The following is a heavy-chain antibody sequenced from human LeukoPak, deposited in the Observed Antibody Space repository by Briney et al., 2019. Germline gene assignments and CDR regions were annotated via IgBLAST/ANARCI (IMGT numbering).Heavy chain of an antibody. J-gene: IGHJ4*02. CDR3: ARDLYGSGNY. CDR2: ISSTSSHI. Sequence: PGGSLRLSCEASGFIFSSYSMNWVRQAPGKGLEWVSSISSTSSHIYYADSVRGRFIISRDDAKNSLYLQMNSLRAEDTALYYCARDLYGSGNYWAQGTLVTVSS. V-gene: IGHV3-21*04. D-gene: IGHD3-10*01. CDR1: GFIFSSYS.